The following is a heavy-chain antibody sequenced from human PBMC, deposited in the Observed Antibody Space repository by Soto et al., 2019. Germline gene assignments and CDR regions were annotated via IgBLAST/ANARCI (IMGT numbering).Heavy chain of an antibody. CDR2: ISYDGRNQ. J-gene: IGHJ4*02. CDR1: GFTFSGYG. Sequence: QVQVVESGGGVVQPGRSLRLSCAASGFTFSGYGMHWVRQAPGKGLEWVAVISYDGRNQYYADSVKGRFTVSKDNSKSTLYLQMNSLGVEASAVYYCAIGGSSSARYFDSWGQGTLVTVSS. V-gene: IGHV3-30*03. CDR3: AIGGSSSARYFDS. D-gene: IGHD1-26*01.